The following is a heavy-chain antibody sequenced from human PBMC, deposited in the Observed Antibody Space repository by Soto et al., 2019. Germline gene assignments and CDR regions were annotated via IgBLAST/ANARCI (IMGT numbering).Heavy chain of an antibody. Sequence: GGSLRLSCAASGFTVSSNYMSWVRQAPGKGLVWVSVIYSGGSTYYADSVKGRFTISRDNSKNTLYLQMNSLRAEDTAVYYCTRDGPYGSGSYTNYWGQGTLVTVSS. CDR1: GFTVSSNY. CDR2: IYSGGST. D-gene: IGHD3-10*01. V-gene: IGHV3-66*01. J-gene: IGHJ4*02. CDR3: TRDGPYGSGSYTNY.